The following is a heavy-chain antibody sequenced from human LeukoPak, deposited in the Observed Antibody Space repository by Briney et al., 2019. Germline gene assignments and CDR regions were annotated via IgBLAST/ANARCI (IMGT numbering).Heavy chain of an antibody. CDR1: GGSISSSSYY. J-gene: IGHJ6*03. V-gene: IGHV4-39*01. D-gene: IGHD1-14*01. CDR2: IYYSGST. Sequence: SETLSLTCTVSGGSISSSSYYWGWIRQPPGKGLEWIGSIYYSGSTYYNPSLKSRVTMSVDTSKNQFSLKLSSVTAADTAVYYCARLPDYHYYYMDVWGKGTTVTISS. CDR3: ARLPDYHYYYMDV.